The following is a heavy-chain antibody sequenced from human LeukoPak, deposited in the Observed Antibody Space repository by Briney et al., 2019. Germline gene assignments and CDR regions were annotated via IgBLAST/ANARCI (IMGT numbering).Heavy chain of an antibody. D-gene: IGHD1-26*01. V-gene: IGHV4-61*05. Sequence: SETLSLTCNVSGGSMSSGDYYWSWIRQPPGKRLEWVGESNDSGGTNYNPSLKSRVTISADKSKNQVSLKLTSVTAADTAVYYCARLSVIVGSTLEYYYYYYMDVWGQGTTVTVSS. CDR3: ARLSVIVGSTLEYYYYYYMDV. CDR1: GGSMSSGDYY. J-gene: IGHJ6*03. CDR2: SNDSGGT.